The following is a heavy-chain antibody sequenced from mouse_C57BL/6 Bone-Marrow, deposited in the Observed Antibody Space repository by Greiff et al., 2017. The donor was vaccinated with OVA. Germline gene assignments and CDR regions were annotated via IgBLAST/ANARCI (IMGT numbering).Heavy chain of an antibody. V-gene: IGHV5-4*01. J-gene: IGHJ2*01. D-gene: IGHD2-2*01. CDR1: GFTFSSYA. Sequence: EVMLVESGGGLVKPGGSLKLSCAASGFTFSSYAMSWVRQTPEKRLEWVATISDGGSYTYYPDNVKGRFTISRDNAKNNLYLQMSHLKSEDTAMYYCARDRWLRQGYYFDYWGQGTTLTVSS. CDR3: ARDRWLRQGYYFDY. CDR2: ISDGGSYT.